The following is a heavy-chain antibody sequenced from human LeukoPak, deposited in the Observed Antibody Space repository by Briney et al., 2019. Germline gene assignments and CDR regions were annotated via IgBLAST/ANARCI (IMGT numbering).Heavy chain of an antibody. CDR1: GFTFSSYA. J-gene: IGHJ4*02. V-gene: IGHV3-23*01. Sequence: GGSLRLSCAASGFTFSSYAMSWVRQAPGKGLEWVSTISGSGVSTNYADSVKGRFTISRDNSKNTLYLQMNSLRPEDTAVYYCAKGRSGWYPPIDYWGQGTLVTVSS. CDR3: AKGRSGWYPPIDY. CDR2: ISGSGVST. D-gene: IGHD6-19*01.